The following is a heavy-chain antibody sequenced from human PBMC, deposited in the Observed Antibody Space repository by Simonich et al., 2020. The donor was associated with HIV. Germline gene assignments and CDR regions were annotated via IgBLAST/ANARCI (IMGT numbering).Heavy chain of an antibody. J-gene: IGHJ4*02. Sequence: EVQLVESGGGLVQPGRSLRLSCAASGFTFDDYAMHWVRQAPGKGVGWVSGISWNRGSRGYADSVKGRFTISRDNAKNSLYLQMNSLRAEDTALYYCAKDKGAYYGSGSPVYWGQGTLVTVSS. CDR1: GFTFDDYA. CDR3: AKDKGAYYGSGSPVY. D-gene: IGHD3-10*01. V-gene: IGHV3-9*01. CDR2: ISWNRGSR.